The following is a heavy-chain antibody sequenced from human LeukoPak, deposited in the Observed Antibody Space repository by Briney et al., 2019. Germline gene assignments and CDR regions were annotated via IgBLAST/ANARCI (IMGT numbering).Heavy chain of an antibody. Sequence: PSETLSLTCTVSGGSISSGGYYWSWIRQHPGKGLEWTGYIYYSGSTYYNPSLKSRLTISVDTSKNQFSLKLSSVTAADTAVYYCARSGFNYFGYWGQGTLVTVSS. D-gene: IGHD3-10*01. V-gene: IGHV4-31*03. J-gene: IGHJ4*02. CDR3: ARSGFNYFGY. CDR1: GGSISSGGYY. CDR2: IYYSGST.